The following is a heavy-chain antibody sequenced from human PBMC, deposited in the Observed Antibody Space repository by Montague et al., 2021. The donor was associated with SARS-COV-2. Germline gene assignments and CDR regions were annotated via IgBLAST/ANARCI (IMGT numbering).Heavy chain of an antibody. CDR1: GGSFSGYW. CDR3: ARGAPGY. V-gene: IGHV4-34*01. J-gene: IGHJ4*02. CDR2: INRSGRT. Sequence: SETLSLTCAVYGGSFSGYWWTWIRQSPGKGLEWIGGINRSGRTNYNPSLKSRVTISVDTSKNQFSLDLTSVTAADTAVHYCARGAPGYWGQGTLVTVSS.